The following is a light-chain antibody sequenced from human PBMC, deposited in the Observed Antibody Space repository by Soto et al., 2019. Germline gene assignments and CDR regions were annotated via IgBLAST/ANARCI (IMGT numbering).Light chain of an antibody. CDR3: QQYNRWPHT. J-gene: IGKJ2*01. CDR1: ESVSSN. Sequence: EIVMTQSPATLSVSPGERATLSCRASESVSSNLAWYQQKPGQAPSLLIYDASTRATAIPARFSGSGSGTEFTLTSSSLQSVDFAVYHRQQYNRWPHTFGQGTKLEIK. V-gene: IGKV3-15*01. CDR2: DAS.